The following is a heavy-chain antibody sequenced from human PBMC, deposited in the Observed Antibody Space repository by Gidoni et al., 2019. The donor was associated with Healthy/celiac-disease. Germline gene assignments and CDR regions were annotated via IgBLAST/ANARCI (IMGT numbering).Heavy chain of an antibody. CDR2: IYYSGST. V-gene: IGHV4-31*03. CDR1: GGSISSGGYY. J-gene: IGHJ3*02. D-gene: IGHD3-3*01. Sequence: QVQLQESGAGLVKPSQTLSLTGTVSGGSISSGGYYWSWIRQHPGTGLGWVGYIYYSGSTYYNPSLKSRVTISVDTSKNQFSLKLSSVTAADTAVYYCAREGGDDFWSGYYTTDAFDIWGQGTMVTVSS. CDR3: AREGGDDFWSGYYTTDAFDI.